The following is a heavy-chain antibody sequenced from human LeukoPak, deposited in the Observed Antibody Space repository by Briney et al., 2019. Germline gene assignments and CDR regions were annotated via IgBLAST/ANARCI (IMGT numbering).Heavy chain of an antibody. CDR2: IKQDGSEK. J-gene: IGHJ4*02. D-gene: IGHD3-3*01. V-gene: IGHV3-7*01. CDR3: ARAQSGFWSCYCLDY. CDR1: GFTFSTSW. Sequence: GGSLRLSCAASGFTFSTSWMTGVRQARGKGVEWVANIKQDGSEKYYVDSVKGRFAVSRDNAKNTLYLQMNILRAEDTAVYYCARAQSGFWSCYCLDYWGQGTLVTVSS.